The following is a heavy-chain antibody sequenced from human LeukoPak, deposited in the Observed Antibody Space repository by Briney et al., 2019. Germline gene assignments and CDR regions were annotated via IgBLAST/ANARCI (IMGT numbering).Heavy chain of an antibody. CDR1: GGSISSYY. D-gene: IGHD3-10*01. J-gene: IGHJ5*02. CDR2: IYYSGST. V-gene: IGHV4-59*08. CDR3: ESLHGYGSGRP. Sequence: SETLSLTCTVSGGSISSYYWSWIRQPPGKGLEWIGYIYYSGSTNYNPSLKSRVTISVDTSKNQFSLKVSSVTAADTAVYYRESLHGYGSGRPWGQGTLVTVSS.